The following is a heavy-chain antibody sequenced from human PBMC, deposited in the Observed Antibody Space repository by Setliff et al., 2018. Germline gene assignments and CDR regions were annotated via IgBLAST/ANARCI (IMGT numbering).Heavy chain of an antibody. V-gene: IGHV3-15*01. J-gene: IGHJ4*02. Sequence: PGGSLRLSCAASGFTFSSYWMSWVRQAPGKGLEWVGRIKSKTDGGTTDYAAPVKGRFTISRDDSKNTLYLQMNSLKTEVTAVYYCTTPLIVVVPAATLRGYSGYEITDYWGQGTLVTVSS. CDR3: TTPLIVVVPAATLRGYSGYEITDY. CDR1: GFTFSSYW. CDR2: IKSKTDGGTT. D-gene: IGHD2-2*01.